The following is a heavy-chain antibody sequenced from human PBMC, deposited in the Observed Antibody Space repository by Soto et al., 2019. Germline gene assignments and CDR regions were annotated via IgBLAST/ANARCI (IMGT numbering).Heavy chain of an antibody. CDR2: VSPDGSST. Sequence: EVQLVESGGGLVQPGGSLRLSCAASGFTFSNYWMHWVRQPPGKGLLWVSRVSPDGSSTDYAGSVEGRFAVSRDNAKNTLYLRMNSLRDDDTADYYCVRGTSGWYGIDYWGQGTLVTVSS. CDR1: GFTFSNYW. V-gene: IGHV3-74*01. D-gene: IGHD6-13*01. CDR3: VRGTSGWYGIDY. J-gene: IGHJ4*02.